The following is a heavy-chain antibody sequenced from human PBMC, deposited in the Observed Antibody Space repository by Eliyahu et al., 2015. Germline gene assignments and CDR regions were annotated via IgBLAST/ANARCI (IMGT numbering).Heavy chain of an antibody. D-gene: IGHD5-18*01. CDR1: XGXFSXXA. Sequence: QVQLVQSGAEVKKPGSSVKVSCXXSXGXFSXXAISWVRQAPGQGLEWMGRIIPILGIANXAQKFQGRVTITADKSTSTAYMELSSLRSEDTAVYYCARGLGGIQLWSWGQGTLVTVSS. CDR3: ARGLGGIQLWS. CDR2: IIPILGIA. V-gene: IGHV1-69*04. J-gene: IGHJ5*02.